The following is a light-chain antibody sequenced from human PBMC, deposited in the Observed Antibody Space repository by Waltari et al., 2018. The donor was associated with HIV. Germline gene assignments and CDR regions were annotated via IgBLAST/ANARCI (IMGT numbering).Light chain of an antibody. CDR1: SSNIGAGFD. J-gene: IGLJ1*01. CDR2: GGV. V-gene: IGLV1-40*01. CDR3: QSYDSSLSAYV. Sequence: QSMLTQPPSVSGAPGQRVTISCTGSSSNIGAGFDVHWYQQLPGIAPKLLIFGGVNRHSTVPDRFSGSKSGTSASLAITGLQAEDEADYYCQSYDSSLSAYVFGPGTRVTVL.